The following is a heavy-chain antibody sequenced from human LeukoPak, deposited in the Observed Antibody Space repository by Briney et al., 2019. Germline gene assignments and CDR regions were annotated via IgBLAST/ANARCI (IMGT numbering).Heavy chain of an antibody. D-gene: IGHD6-19*01. CDR3: AKGLGGSGWYELDY. CDR2: ISWNSGSI. V-gene: IGHV3-9*01. J-gene: IGHJ4*02. CDR1: GFTFDDYA. Sequence: PGRSLRLSCAASGFTFDDYAMHWVRQAPGKGLEWVSGISWNSGSIGYADSVKGRFTISRDNAKNSLHLQMNSLRAEDTALYYCAKGLGGSGWYELDYWGQGTLVTVSS.